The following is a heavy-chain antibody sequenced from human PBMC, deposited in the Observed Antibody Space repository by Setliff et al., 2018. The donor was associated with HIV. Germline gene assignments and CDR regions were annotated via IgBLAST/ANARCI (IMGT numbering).Heavy chain of an antibody. D-gene: IGHD2-8*01. CDR3: ARRGRDGVFIMFATGFDP. CDR1: GGSISSSTYY. Sequence: SETLSLTCSVSGGSISSSTYYWGWIRQPPGKGLEWIGDIFYTGSTYYNPSLKSRVAISVVTSENQFSLKLNSVTAADTAVYYCARRGRDGVFIMFATGFDPWGQGALVTVSS. J-gene: IGHJ5*02. V-gene: IGHV4-39*01. CDR2: IFYTGST.